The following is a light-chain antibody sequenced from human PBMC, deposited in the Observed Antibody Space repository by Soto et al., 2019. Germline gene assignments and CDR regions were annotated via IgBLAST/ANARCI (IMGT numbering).Light chain of an antibody. J-gene: IGLJ2*01. CDR1: SSDIGSYDR. V-gene: IGLV2-18*02. Sequence: QSALTQPPSVSGSPGQSVTISCTGSSSDIGSYDRVSWYQQSPGSAPKLMIYEVTNRPSGVPDRFSGSKSGDTASLRIAGLQAEDEADYYCSSFTSTTTVVFGGGTKLTVL. CDR3: SSFTSTTTVV. CDR2: EVT.